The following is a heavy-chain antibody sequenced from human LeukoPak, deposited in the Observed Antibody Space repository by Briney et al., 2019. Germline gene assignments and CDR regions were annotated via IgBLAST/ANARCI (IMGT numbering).Heavy chain of an antibody. CDR1: GGSFSGYY. V-gene: IGHV4-34*01. D-gene: IGHD3-10*01. J-gene: IGHJ4*02. CDR2: INHSGST. CDR3: ARAKDYYGSGSYYK. Sequence: PSETLSLTCAVYGGSFSGYYWSWIRQPPGKGLEWIGEINHSGSTNYNPSLKSRVTISVDKSKNQFSLKLSSVTAADTAVYYCARAKDYYGSGSYYKWGQGTLVTVSS.